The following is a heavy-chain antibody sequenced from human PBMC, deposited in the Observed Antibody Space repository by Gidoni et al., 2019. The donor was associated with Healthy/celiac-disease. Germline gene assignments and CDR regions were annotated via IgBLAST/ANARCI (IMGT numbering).Heavy chain of an antibody. Sequence: QVQLVQSGAEVKKPGSSVKVSCKASGGTFSSYAISWVRQAPGQGLEWMGGIIPIFGTANYAQKFQGRVTITADESTSTAYMELSSLRSEDTAVYYCARGVQYDFWSGYYLTYYFDYWGQGTLVTVSS. J-gene: IGHJ4*02. CDR1: GGTFSSYA. CDR3: ARGVQYDFWSGYYLTYYFDY. V-gene: IGHV1-69*01. CDR2: IIPIFGTA. D-gene: IGHD3-3*01.